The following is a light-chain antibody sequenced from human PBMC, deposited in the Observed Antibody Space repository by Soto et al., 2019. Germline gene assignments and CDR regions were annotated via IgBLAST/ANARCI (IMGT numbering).Light chain of an antibody. CDR1: QTVGSSF. CDR3: HQYGSSQT. V-gene: IGKV3-20*01. Sequence: EIVLTQAPGTLSLSPGERDTLSCRASQTVGSSFLAWFQHKPGQAPRLLIYGASTRATGIPDRFSGSGSGTDFTLTISRLEPEDFAVYYCHQYGSSQTFGQGTKVDI. J-gene: IGKJ1*01. CDR2: GAS.